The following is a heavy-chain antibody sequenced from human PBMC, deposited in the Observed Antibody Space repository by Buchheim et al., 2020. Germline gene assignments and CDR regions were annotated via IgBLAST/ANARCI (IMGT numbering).Heavy chain of an antibody. D-gene: IGHD2-15*01. J-gene: IGHJ5*02. V-gene: IGHV1-69*04. CDR1: GGTFSSYA. Sequence: QVQLVQSGAEVKKPGSSVKVSCKASGGTFSSYAISWVRQAPGQGLEWMGRIIPILGIANYAQKFQGRVTITAGKYTSTAYMELSSLRSEDTAVYYCAREDCSGGSCYGAWFDPWGQGTL. CDR2: IIPILGIA. CDR3: AREDCSGGSCYGAWFDP.